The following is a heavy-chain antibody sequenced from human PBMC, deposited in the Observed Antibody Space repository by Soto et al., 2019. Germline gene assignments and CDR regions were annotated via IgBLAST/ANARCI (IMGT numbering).Heavy chain of an antibody. J-gene: IGHJ5*02. Sequence: GASVKVSCKASGYTFTSYGISWVRQAPGQGLEWMGWISAYNGNTNYAQKLQGRVTMTTDTSTSTAYMELRSLRSDDTAVYYCARDLSLPGGYGSGSYYSPFDPWGQGTLVTVSS. V-gene: IGHV1-18*01. D-gene: IGHD3-10*01. CDR2: ISAYNGNT. CDR3: ARDLSLPGGYGSGSYYSPFDP. CDR1: GYTFTSYG.